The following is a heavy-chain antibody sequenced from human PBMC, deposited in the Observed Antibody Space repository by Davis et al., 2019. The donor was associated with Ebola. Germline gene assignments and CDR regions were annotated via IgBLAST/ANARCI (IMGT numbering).Heavy chain of an antibody. D-gene: IGHD6-13*01. CDR2: INPNSGGT. CDR1: GYTFTGYY. V-gene: IGHV1-2*04. CDR3: AREVMQQLGPGCCWFDP. J-gene: IGHJ5*02. Sequence: ASVKVSCKASGYTFTGYYMHWVRQAPGQGLEWMGWINPNSGGTNYAQTFQGWVTMTRDTSISTAYMELSRLRSDDTAVYYCAREVMQQLGPGCCWFDPWGQGTLVTVSS.